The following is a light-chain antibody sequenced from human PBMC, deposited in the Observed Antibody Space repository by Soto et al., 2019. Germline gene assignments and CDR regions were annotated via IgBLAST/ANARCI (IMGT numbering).Light chain of an antibody. V-gene: IGLV2-14*01. CDR2: DVT. Sequence: QSVLTQPASVSGSPGQSITISCSGTSSDVGGYNYVSWYQQDPGKAPKLIIYDVTSRPSGISNRFSGSKSGNTASLTISGLHAEDEADYYCSSYTTSDTLMFGGGTKLTVL. CDR3: SSYTTSDTLM. J-gene: IGLJ3*02. CDR1: SSDVGGYNY.